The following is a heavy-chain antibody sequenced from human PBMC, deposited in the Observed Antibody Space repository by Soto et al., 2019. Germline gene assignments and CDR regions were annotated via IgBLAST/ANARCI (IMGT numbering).Heavy chain of an antibody. J-gene: IGHJ4*02. CDR1: EFAFSTYA. CDR3: AKSYSSNWYDYFDY. Sequence: GXSLKVSCTASEFAFSTYARSWVRQAPGKGLEWVSAISGSGGSTYYADSVKGRFTISRDTSKNTLYLQMNSLRAEDTALYYCAKSYSSNWYDYFDYWAQGTLVTVSS. V-gene: IGHV3-23*01. CDR2: ISGSGGST. D-gene: IGHD6-13*01.